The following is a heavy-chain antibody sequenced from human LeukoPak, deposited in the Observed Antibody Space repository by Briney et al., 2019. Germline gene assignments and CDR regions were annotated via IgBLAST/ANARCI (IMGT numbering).Heavy chain of an antibody. D-gene: IGHD3-3*01. CDR1: GFTVSSYS. CDR3: ARANGGTIFGVATFDY. V-gene: IGHV3-21*01. J-gene: IGHJ4*02. Sequence: GGSLRLSCAASGFTVSSYSMNWVRQAPGKGLEWVSSISSSSSYIYYADSVKGRFTISRDNAKNSLYLQMNSLRAEDTAVYYCARANGGTIFGVATFDYWGQGTLVTVSS. CDR2: ISSSSSYI.